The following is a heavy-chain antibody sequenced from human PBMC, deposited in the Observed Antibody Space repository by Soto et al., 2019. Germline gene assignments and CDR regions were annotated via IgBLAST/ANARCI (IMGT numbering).Heavy chain of an antibody. CDR2: IIDSGGST. V-gene: IGHV3-23*01. J-gene: IGHJ6*02. Sequence: EVQLLESGGGLVQPGGSLRLSCAASGFTFSSCAMGWVRQAPGKGLEWDSDIIDSGGSTYYADSVKGRFNISRDNSESTLYLQMNSLRAEDTALYYCAKGRSYYYYYGVDVWGQGTTVTVSS. CDR3: AKGRSYYYYYGVDV. CDR1: GFTFSSCA.